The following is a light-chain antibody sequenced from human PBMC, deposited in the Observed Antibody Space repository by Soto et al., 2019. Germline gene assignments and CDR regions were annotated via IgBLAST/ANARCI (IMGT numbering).Light chain of an antibody. CDR1: QGISSY. V-gene: IGKV1-9*01. Sequence: DIQLTQSPSFLSASVGDRVTITCRASQGISSYLAWYQLKPGKDPKLLISTASSLQSGVPSRFSGSGSGTEFTLTISSLQPEDFATYYCQHYNSYSEAFGQGTKVDIK. CDR2: TAS. CDR3: QHYNSYSEA. J-gene: IGKJ1*01.